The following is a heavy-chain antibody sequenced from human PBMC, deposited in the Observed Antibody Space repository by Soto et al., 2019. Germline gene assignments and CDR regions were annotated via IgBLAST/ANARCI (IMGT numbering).Heavy chain of an antibody. D-gene: IGHD4-4*01. Sequence: GGSLRLSCAAFVFTFSSYSMNWVRQAPGKGLEWVSSISSSSSYIYYADSVKGRFTISIDNGKNSLYLQMNSLRAEDTAVYYCARDVFPSTVTNGWGQGTLVTVSS. J-gene: IGHJ4*02. V-gene: IGHV3-21*01. CDR2: ISSSSSYI. CDR1: VFTFSSYS. CDR3: ARDVFPSTVTNG.